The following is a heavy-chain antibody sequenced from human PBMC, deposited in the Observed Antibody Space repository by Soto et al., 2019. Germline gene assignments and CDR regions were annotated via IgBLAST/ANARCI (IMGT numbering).Heavy chain of an antibody. J-gene: IGHJ4*02. CDR3: ARNGYYYDSSGYYPLDY. CDR2: ISSSGSTI. Sequence: GGSLRLSCAASGFTFSSYEMNWVRQAPGKGLEWVSYISSSGSTIYYADSVKGRFTISRDNAQNSLYLQMNSLRAEDTAVYYCARNGYYYDSSGYYPLDYWGQGPMVTVYS. D-gene: IGHD3-22*01. V-gene: IGHV3-48*03. CDR1: GFTFSSYE.